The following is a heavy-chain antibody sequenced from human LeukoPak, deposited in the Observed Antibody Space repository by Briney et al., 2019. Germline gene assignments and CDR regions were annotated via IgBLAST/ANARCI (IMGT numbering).Heavy chain of an antibody. Sequence: PGRSLRLSCTASGFTFGDYALTWVRQAPGKGLEWVGFIASETYGGTAEYAAFLKGRFTISRDDSKSIAYLQMNSLKTEDTAVYYCTRDQTPYYWGRGTLVTVSS. CDR1: GFTFGDYA. CDR3: TRDQTPYY. V-gene: IGHV3-49*04. CDR2: IASETYGGTA. J-gene: IGHJ4*02.